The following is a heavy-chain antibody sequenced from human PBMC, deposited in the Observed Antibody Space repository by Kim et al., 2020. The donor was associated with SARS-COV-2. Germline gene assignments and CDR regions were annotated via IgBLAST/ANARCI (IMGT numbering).Heavy chain of an antibody. D-gene: IGHD6-13*01. Sequence: SETLSLTCTVSSGSINNYFWSWIRQPPGKGLEWIGYIYHSGSTNYNPSLKSRVTISVDTSKSQFSLKLSSVTAADTAVYFCARQGQDSSSWYSYFDSWGQGTLVTVSS. CDR1: SGSINNYF. CDR3: ARQGQDSSSWYSYFDS. CDR2: IYHSGST. J-gene: IGHJ4*02. V-gene: IGHV4-59*08.